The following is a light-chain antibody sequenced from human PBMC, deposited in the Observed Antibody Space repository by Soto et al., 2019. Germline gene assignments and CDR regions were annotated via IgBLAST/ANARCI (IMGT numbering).Light chain of an antibody. CDR3: QQANSFPWK. Sequence: DIQLTQSPSTLSASVVDIVKINFLSSHSIINWLACDQPKPGKAPKLLIYAASSLQSGVPSRFSGSGSGTDFTLTISSPQPEDFATYYCQQANSFPWKCGQGTKGDNK. V-gene: IGKV1-12*01. CDR1: HSIINW. J-gene: IGKJ1*01. CDR2: AAS.